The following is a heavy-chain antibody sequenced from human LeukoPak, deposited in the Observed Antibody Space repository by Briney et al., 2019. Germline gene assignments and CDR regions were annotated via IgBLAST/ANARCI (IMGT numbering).Heavy chain of an antibody. CDR1: GFTFSSYG. V-gene: IGHV3-30*03. CDR3: ASRDPETFDI. J-gene: IGHJ3*02. D-gene: IGHD5-24*01. CDR2: ISYDGSNK. Sequence: PGGSLRLSCAASGFTFSSYGMRWVRQAPGKGLEWVAVISYDGSNKYYADSVKGRFTISRDNSKNTLYLQMNSLRAEDTAVYYCASRDPETFDIWGQGTMVTVSS.